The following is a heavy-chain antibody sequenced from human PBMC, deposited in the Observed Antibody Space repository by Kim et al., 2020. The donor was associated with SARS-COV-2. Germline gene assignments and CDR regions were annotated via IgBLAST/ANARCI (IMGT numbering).Heavy chain of an antibody. CDR1: GYTFTSYD. CDR2: MNPNSGNT. V-gene: IGHV1-8*01. CDR3: AGARRGTMIVVVITHYYYCMDV. Sequence: ASVKVSCKASGYTFTSYDINWERQATGQGLELMGWMNPNSGNTGYAQKFQGRVTLTRNTSISTAYMELSSLRSEDTAVYYGAGARRGTMIVVVITHYYYCMDVWGKGTTVTVS. D-gene: IGHD3-22*01. J-gene: IGHJ6*03.